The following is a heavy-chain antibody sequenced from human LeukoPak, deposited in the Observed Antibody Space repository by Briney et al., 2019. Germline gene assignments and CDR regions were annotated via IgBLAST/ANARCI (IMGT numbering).Heavy chain of an antibody. CDR3: ATDCSGNRCYSL. Sequence: GGSLRLSCAASGFTLSSYSMNWVRQPPGKGLEWVSFISGDGGSTFYADSVKGRFTVSRDNSKNSLYLQMNSLRLGDTALYYCATDCSGNRCYSLWGQGTLVTVSS. V-gene: IGHV3-43*02. D-gene: IGHD2-15*01. J-gene: IGHJ4*02. CDR1: GFTLSSYS. CDR2: ISGDGGST.